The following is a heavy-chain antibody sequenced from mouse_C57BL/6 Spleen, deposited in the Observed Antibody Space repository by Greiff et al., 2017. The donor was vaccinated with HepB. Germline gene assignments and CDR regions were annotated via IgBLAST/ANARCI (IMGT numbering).Heavy chain of an antibody. Sequence: VQLQESGPELVKPGASVKISCKASGYSFTSYYIHWVKQRPGQGLEWIGWIYPGSGNTQYNEKFKGKATLTADTSSSTAYMQLSSLTSEDSAVYYCAREGWYYAMDYWGQGTSVTVSS. CDR2: IYPGSGNT. CDR1: GYSFTSYY. D-gene: IGHD3-3*01. J-gene: IGHJ4*01. CDR3: AREGWYYAMDY. V-gene: IGHV1-66*01.